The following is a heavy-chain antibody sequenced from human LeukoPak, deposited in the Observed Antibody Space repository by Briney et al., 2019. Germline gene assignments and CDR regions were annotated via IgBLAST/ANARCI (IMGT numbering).Heavy chain of an antibody. Sequence: GRSLRLSCAASGFTFSSYAMHWVRQAPGKGLEWVAVISYDGSNKYYADSVKGRFTISRDNSKNTLYLQMNSLRAEDSAVYYCAKDYYSGSGSYCFDYWGQGTLVTVSS. D-gene: IGHD3-10*01. CDR3: AKDYYSGSGSYCFDY. CDR1: GFTFSSYA. J-gene: IGHJ4*02. V-gene: IGHV3-30*04. CDR2: ISYDGSNK.